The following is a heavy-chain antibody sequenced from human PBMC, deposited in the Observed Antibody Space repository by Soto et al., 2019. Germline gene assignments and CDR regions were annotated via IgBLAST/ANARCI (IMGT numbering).Heavy chain of an antibody. V-gene: IGHV4-38-2*02. CDR3: ARDSSSWYEDYYYGMDV. CDR1: GYSISSGYY. J-gene: IGHJ6*02. CDR2: IYHSGST. Sequence: PSETLSLTCAVSGYSISSGYYWGWIRRPPGKGLEWTGSIYHSGSTYYNPSLKSRVTISVDTSKNQFSLKLSSVTAADTAVYYCARDSSSWYEDYYYGMDVWGQGTTVTVSS. D-gene: IGHD6-13*01.